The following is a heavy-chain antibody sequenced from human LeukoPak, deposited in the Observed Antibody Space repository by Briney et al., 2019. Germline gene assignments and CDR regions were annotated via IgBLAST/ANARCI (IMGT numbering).Heavy chain of an antibody. Sequence: PGGALRLSCAASGFTFSSYEMNWVRQAPGKGLEWVSYISSSGSTIYYADSVKGRFTISRDNAKNSLYLQMNSLRAEDSAVYYCARYCTFRTCSGTKFDSWGQGTLVTVSS. CDR2: ISSSGSTI. J-gene: IGHJ4*02. CDR3: ARYCTFRTCSGTKFDS. CDR1: GFTFSSYE. V-gene: IGHV3-48*03. D-gene: IGHD1-1*01.